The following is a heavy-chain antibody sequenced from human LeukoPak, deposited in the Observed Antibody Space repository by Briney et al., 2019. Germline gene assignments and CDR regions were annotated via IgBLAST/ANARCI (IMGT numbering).Heavy chain of an antibody. CDR3: ARDLLAVGATQLDY. D-gene: IGHD1-26*01. J-gene: IGHJ4*02. CDR2: IWYDGSNK. V-gene: IGHV3-33*01. CDR1: RFTFSSYG. Sequence: GGSLRLSCTASRFTFSSYGMHWVRQAPGKGLEWVAVIWYDGSNKYYADSVKGRFTISRDNSKNTLYLQMNSLRAEDTAVYYCARDLLAVGATQLDYWGQGALVTVSS.